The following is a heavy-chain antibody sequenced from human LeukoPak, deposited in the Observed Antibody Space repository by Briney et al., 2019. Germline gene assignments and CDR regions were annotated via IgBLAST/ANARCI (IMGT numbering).Heavy chain of an antibody. CDR3: ARPDSSGWYQGGTDAFDI. J-gene: IGHJ3*02. Sequence: SETLSLTCTVSGGSISSGDYYWSWIRQPPGKGLEWIGYIYYSGSTYYNPSLKSRVTISVDTSKNQFSLKLSSVTAADTAVYYCARPDSSGWYQGGTDAFDIWGQGTMVTVSS. CDR1: GGSISSGDYY. CDR2: IYYSGST. V-gene: IGHV4-30-4*01. D-gene: IGHD6-19*01.